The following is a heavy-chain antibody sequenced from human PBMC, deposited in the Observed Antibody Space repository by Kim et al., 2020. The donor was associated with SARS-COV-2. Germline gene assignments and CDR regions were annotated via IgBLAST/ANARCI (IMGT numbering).Heavy chain of an antibody. CDR3: WVSLGRYCSGGSCYFNYYYYYYMDV. V-gene: IGHV1-8*01. D-gene: IGHD2-15*01. CDR2: MNPNSGNT. J-gene: IGHJ6*03. CDR1: GYTFTSYD. Sequence: ASVKVSCKASGYTFTSYDINWVRQATGQGLEWMGWMNPNSGNTGYAQKFQGRVTMTRNTSISTAYMELSSLRSEDTAVYYCWVSLGRYCSGGSCYFNYYYYYYMDVWGKGTTVTVSS.